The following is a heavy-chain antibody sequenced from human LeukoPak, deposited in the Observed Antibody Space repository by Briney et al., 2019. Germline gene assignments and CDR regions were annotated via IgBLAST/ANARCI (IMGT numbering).Heavy chain of an antibody. CDR1: AFTFSSYG. D-gene: IGHD5-12*01. Sequence: RRSLRLSSAASAFTFSSYGMQWFRQAPDKGLEWGAAISNDGSNKYYADSVKGRFTISRDNSKNTLYLQMNSLRAEDTAVYYCAKVDVVATIDAGRLADYWGQGTLVTVSS. V-gene: IGHV3-30*18. CDR2: ISNDGSNK. CDR3: AKVDVVATIDAGRLADY. J-gene: IGHJ4*02.